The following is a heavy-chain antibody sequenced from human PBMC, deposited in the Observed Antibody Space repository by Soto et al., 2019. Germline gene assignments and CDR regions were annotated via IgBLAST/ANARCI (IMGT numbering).Heavy chain of an antibody. CDR1: GFTVSSNY. D-gene: IGHD2-15*01. CDR2: ISNTGST. Sequence: RLSCVASGFTVSSNYMSWVRQAPGRGLEWVSAISNTGSTYYAGSVKGRSTISRDSSTNTLYLEVNSLRADDTAVYYCAKVNVVVVAATFEYEYYFDYWGQGTLVTVSS. CDR3: AKVNVVVVAATFEYEYYFDY. V-gene: IGHV3-53*01. J-gene: IGHJ4*02.